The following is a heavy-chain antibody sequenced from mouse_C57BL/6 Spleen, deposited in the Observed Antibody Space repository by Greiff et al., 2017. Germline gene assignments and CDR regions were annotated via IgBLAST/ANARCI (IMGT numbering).Heavy chain of an antibody. CDR2: IWGDGST. J-gene: IGHJ1*03. CDR3: ANLLPDWYFDV. V-gene: IGHV2-3*01. Sequence: VKLVESGPGLVAPSQSLSITCTVPGFSLTSYGVSWVRQPPGKGLEWLGVIWGDGSTNYHSARISRLSISKDNSKSQVFLKLNSLQTDDTATYYCANLLPDWYFDVWGTGTTVTVSS. CDR1: GFSLTSYG. D-gene: IGHD2-1*01.